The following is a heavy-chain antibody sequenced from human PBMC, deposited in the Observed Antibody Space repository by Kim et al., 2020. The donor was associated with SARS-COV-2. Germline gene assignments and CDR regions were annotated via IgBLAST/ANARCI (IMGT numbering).Heavy chain of an antibody. Sequence: GGSLRLSCVASGFTFNNYALTWVRQAPGKGLEWVSVISGGGSPKYADSVKGRFTISRDNSKNTLYLQMNKLRVEDPAVYYCAKGSSNWYPRDWFDPLGQG. D-gene: IGHD6-13*01. J-gene: IGHJ5*02. V-gene: IGHV3-23*01. CDR1: GFTFNNYA. CDR3: AKGSSNWYPRDWFDP. CDR2: ISGGGSP.